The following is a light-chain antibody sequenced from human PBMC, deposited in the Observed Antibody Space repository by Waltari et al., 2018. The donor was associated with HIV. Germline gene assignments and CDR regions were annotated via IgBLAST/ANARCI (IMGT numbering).Light chain of an antibody. V-gene: IGLV2-8*01. J-gene: IGLJ3*02. CDR3: VSYAGVRDRWV. CDR2: EVT. Sequence: SALTQPPPASGSPGQSVTISSTGTSSDVGGSNHFSWYQQHPGKAPKRLVYEVTKRPPGVPNRFSGSKSGNTASLTVSGLQAEDEADYYCVSYAGVRDRWVFGGGTKLTVL. CDR1: SSDVGGSNH.